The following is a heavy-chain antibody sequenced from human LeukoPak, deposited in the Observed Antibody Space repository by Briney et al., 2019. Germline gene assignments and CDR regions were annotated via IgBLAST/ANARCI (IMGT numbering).Heavy chain of an antibody. CDR1: GFTFSSYS. J-gene: IGHJ4*02. CDR2: ISSSSSYI. Sequence: GGSLRLSCAASGFTFSSYSMNWVRQAPGKGLEWVSSISSSSSYIYYADSVKGRFTISRDNAKNSLYLQMSSLRSEDTAVYYCARATYYYGSSGHDYWGQGTLVTVSS. V-gene: IGHV3-21*04. D-gene: IGHD3-22*01. CDR3: ARATYYYGSSGHDY.